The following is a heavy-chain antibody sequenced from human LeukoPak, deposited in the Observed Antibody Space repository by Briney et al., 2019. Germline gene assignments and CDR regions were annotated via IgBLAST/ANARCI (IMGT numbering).Heavy chain of an antibody. Sequence: GASVKVSYKASGHTFTIYGISWVRQAPGQGLEWMGWISAYNGNTNYAQKLQGRVTMTTDTSTSTAYMELRSLRSDDTAVYYCARAEEQGTGFDYWGQGTLVTVSS. D-gene: IGHD1-1*01. CDR1: GHTFTIYG. V-gene: IGHV1-18*01. CDR3: ARAEEQGTGFDY. J-gene: IGHJ4*02. CDR2: ISAYNGNT.